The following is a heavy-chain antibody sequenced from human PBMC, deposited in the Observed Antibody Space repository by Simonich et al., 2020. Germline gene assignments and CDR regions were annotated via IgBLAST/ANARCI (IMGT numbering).Heavy chain of an antibody. Sequence: QVQLQESGPGLVKPSETLSLTCTVSGGSISSYYWSWIRQPPGKGLEWIGYIYYRGGTTYNPSLKSRVTISVDTSKNQFSLKLSSVTAADTAVYYCARHDRWLQFYFDYWGQGTLVTVSS. CDR2: IYYRGGT. J-gene: IGHJ4*02. D-gene: IGHD5-12*01. V-gene: IGHV4-59*08. CDR3: ARHDRWLQFYFDY. CDR1: GGSISSYY.